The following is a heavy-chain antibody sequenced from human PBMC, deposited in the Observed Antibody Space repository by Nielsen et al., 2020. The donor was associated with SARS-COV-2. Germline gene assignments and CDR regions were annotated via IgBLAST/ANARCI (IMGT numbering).Heavy chain of an antibody. D-gene: IGHD1-26*01. CDR1: GFIFDGFW. CDR3: ARAIGGSDSF. CDR2: IKYDGSEE. J-gene: IGHJ4*02. V-gene: IGHV3-7*01. Sequence: GESLKISCTASGFIFDGFWMSWVRQAPGKGLEWVAHIKYDGSEEYYLDNVKGRFTISRDNAKNSLYLHMSNLRVDDTAVYYCARAIGGSDSFWGQGTLVTVSS.